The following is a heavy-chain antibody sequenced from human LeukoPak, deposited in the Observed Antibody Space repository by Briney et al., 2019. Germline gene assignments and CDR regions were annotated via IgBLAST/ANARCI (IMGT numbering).Heavy chain of an antibody. CDR3: ARTSYDNSAYPFDY. D-gene: IGHD3-22*01. V-gene: IGHV3-49*04. Sequence: PGGSLRPSCTASGFIFGDYAMNWVRQAPGKGLEWVGFITSKAYGGTTKYAASVKGRFTISRDDSKSIAYLQMNSLKTEDTALYYCARTSYDNSAYPFDYWGQGTLVTVSS. CDR2: ITSKAYGGTT. J-gene: IGHJ4*02. CDR1: GFIFGDYA.